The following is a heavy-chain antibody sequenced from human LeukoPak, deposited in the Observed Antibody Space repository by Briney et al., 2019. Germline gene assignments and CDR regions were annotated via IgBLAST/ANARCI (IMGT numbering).Heavy chain of an antibody. CDR3: ARFTSGYYGYFDY. Sequence: GASVKVSCKASGYTFTSYGISWVRQAPGQGLEWMGWISAYNGNTKYAQKFQGRVTMTRDTSISTAYMELSRVRSDDTAVYYCARFTSGYYGYFDYWGQGTLVTVSS. J-gene: IGHJ4*02. V-gene: IGHV1-18*01. CDR2: ISAYNGNT. D-gene: IGHD3-22*01. CDR1: GYTFTSYG.